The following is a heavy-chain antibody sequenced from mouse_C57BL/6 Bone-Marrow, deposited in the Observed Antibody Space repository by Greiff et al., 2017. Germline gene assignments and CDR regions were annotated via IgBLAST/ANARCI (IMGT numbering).Heavy chain of an antibody. D-gene: IGHD1-1*01. V-gene: IGHV1-55*01. Sequence: QVQLQQPGAELVKPGASVKMSCKASGYTFTSYWITWVKQRPGQGLEWIGDIYPGSGSTNYNEKFKSKATLTVDTSSSTAYMQLSSLTSEDSAVXYCARLGITTVVASFFYYAMDYWGQGTSGTVSS. CDR2: IYPGSGST. CDR3: ARLGITTVVASFFYYAMDY. J-gene: IGHJ4*01. CDR1: GYTFTSYW.